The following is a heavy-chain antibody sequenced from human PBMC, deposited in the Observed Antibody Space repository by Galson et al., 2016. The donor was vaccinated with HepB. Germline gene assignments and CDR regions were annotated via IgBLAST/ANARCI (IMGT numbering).Heavy chain of an antibody. V-gene: IGHV4-39*01. CDR2: IYSTGTT. CDR3: ARGGNCGGDCYSFDH. CDR1: GGPISRGGYY. D-gene: IGHD2-21*02. Sequence: ETLSLTCSVSGGPISRGGYYWGWIRPLPGKALEWMGYIYSTGTTYYNPSLKSRVTISVDTSKNQVSLKLTSVTAADTAVYYCARGGNCGGDCYSFDHWGQGDLVAVSS. J-gene: IGHJ4*02.